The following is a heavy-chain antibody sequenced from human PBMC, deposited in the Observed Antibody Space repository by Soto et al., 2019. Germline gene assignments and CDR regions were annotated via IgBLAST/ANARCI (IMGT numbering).Heavy chain of an antibody. Sequence: ASVKVSCKASGNTFTSYDINWVRQATGHGLEWMGWINPNSGNIGYAQKFQGRVTMTRDTAIRTAYMEVSRLRSDDAAVYYCARGRASGSYYLLDYWGQGTLVTVSS. CDR3: ARGRASGSYYLLDY. V-gene: IGHV1-8*01. D-gene: IGHD3-10*01. J-gene: IGHJ4*02. CDR1: GNTFTSYD. CDR2: INPNSGNI.